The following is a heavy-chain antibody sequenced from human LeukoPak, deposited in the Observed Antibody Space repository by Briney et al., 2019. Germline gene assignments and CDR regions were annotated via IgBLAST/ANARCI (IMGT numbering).Heavy chain of an antibody. D-gene: IGHD3-22*01. J-gene: IGHJ5*02. V-gene: IGHV3-53*01. CDR3: AREGALYDSGDHYLSWFDP. CDR1: GFTVSGKY. CDR2: IYSGGST. Sequence: SGGSLRLSCAASGFTVSGKYMSWVRQAPGKGLEWVSVIYSGGSTYYADSVKGRFTISRDNSKNTLYLQMNSLRAEDTAVYYCAREGALYDSGDHYLSWFDPWGQGTLVTVSS.